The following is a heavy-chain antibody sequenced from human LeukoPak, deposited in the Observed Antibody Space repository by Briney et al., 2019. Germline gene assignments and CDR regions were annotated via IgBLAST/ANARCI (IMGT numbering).Heavy chain of an antibody. CDR3: ARELLWFGEFTARYYYYGMDV. Sequence: GGSLRLSCAASGFTFSSYSMNWVRQAPGKGLEWVSSISSSSYIYYADSVKGRFTISRDNAKNSLYLQMNSLRAEDTAVYYCARELLWFGEFTARYYYYGMDVWGQGTTVTVSS. D-gene: IGHD3-10*01. V-gene: IGHV3-21*01. J-gene: IGHJ6*02. CDR2: ISSSSYI. CDR1: GFTFSSYS.